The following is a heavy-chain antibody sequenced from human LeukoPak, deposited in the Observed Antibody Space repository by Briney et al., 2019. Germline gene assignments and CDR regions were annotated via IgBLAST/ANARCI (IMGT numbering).Heavy chain of an antibody. Sequence: GGSLSLSCAASGFTFSSYAMSWVRQAPGKGLEWVSAISGSGGSTYYADSVKGRFTISRDNSKNTLYLQMNSLRAEDTAVYYCAKDFIPAELYCFDYWGQGTLVTVSS. CDR2: ISGSGGST. J-gene: IGHJ4*02. CDR3: AKDFIPAELYCFDY. CDR1: GFTFSSYA. V-gene: IGHV3-23*01. D-gene: IGHD6-25*01.